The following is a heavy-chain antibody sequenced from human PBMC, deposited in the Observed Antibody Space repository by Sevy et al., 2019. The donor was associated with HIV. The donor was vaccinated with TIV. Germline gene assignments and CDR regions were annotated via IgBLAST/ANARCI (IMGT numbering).Heavy chain of an antibody. D-gene: IGHD2-2*02. V-gene: IGHV1-18*01. J-gene: IGHJ5*02. CDR3: ASSGYCSSTSCYIGGVLFDP. CDR2: ISAYNGNT. CDR1: GYTFTSYG. Sequence: ASVKVSCKASGYTFTSYGISWVRQAPGQGLEWMGWISAYNGNTNYAQKLQGRVTMTTDTSTSTAYMELRSLRSDDTAVYYCASSGYCSSTSCYIGGVLFDPWGQGTLVTVSS.